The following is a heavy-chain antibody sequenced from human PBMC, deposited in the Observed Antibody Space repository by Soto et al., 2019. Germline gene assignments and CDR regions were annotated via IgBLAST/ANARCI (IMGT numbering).Heavy chain of an antibody. V-gene: IGHV3-30-3*01. CDR3: ARFRSERPFDY. CDR1: GLTFSRYT. CDR2: ISYDGNNK. Sequence: QVQLVESGGGVVQPGRSLRLSCAASGLTFSRYTMHWVRQAPGKGLEWVAVISYDGNNKYYADSVKGRFTISRDNSKNTLSLQMNSLRPEDPAVYYCARFRSERPFDYGGQGTLVTVSS. J-gene: IGHJ4*02.